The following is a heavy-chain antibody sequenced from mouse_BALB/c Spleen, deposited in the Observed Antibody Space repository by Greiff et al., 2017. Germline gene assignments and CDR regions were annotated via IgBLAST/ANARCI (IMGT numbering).Heavy chain of an antibody. CDR2: IWGDGST. CDR1: GFSLTGYG. J-gene: IGHJ3*01. Sequence: VQGVESGPGLVAPSQSLSITCTVSGFSLTGYGVNWVRQPPGKGLEWLGMIWGDGSTDYNSALKSRLSISKDNSKSQVFLKMNSLQTDDTARYYCAIYYRYSWFAYWGQGTLVTVSA. CDR3: AIYYRYSWFAY. V-gene: IGHV2-6-7*01. D-gene: IGHD2-14*01.